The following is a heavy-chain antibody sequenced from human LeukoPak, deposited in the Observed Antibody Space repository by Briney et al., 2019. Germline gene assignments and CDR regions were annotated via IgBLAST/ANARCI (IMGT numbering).Heavy chain of an antibody. J-gene: IGHJ4*02. D-gene: IGHD5-18*01. CDR2: INPNSGGT. Sequence: ASVKVSCKASGYTFTGYYMHWVRQAPGQGLEWMGWINPNSGGTNYAQKFQGRVTMTRDTSISTAYMELSRLRSDDTAVYYCARYNRGVDTAMVIGFDYWGQGTLVTVSS. CDR3: ARYNRGVDTAMVIGFDY. CDR1: GYTFTGYY. V-gene: IGHV1-2*02.